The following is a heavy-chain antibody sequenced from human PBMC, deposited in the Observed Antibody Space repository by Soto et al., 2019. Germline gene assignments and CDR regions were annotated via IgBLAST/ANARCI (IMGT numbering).Heavy chain of an antibody. Sequence: GGSLRLSCEASGFTFSNAWMSWVRQAPGKGLEWVGRIKSKTDGGTTDYAAPVKGRFTISRDDSKNTLYLQMNSLKTEDTSVYYCTTYLWFGEFYFDYWGQGTLVTVSS. CDR2: IKSKTDGGTT. D-gene: IGHD3-10*01. V-gene: IGHV3-15*01. CDR1: GFTFSNAW. CDR3: TTYLWFGEFYFDY. J-gene: IGHJ4*02.